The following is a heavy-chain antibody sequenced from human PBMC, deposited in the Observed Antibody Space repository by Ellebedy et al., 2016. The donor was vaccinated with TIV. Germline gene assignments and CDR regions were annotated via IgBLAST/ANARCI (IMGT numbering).Heavy chain of an antibody. J-gene: IGHJ5*02. CDR2: VSYDGSKN. Sequence: GESLKISCGASGFTFRSYGMHWVRQAPGKGLEWVAIVSYDGSKNYYADSVKGRFTISRDNSKNTIFLLMNSLRAEDTGVYYCVRERVKPWGQGTLVIVSS. CDR1: GFTFRSYG. CDR3: VRERVKP. V-gene: IGHV3-30*03.